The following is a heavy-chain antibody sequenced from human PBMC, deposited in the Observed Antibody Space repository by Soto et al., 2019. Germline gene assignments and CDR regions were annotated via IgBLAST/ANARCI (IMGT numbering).Heavy chain of an antibody. V-gene: IGHV1-69*13. CDR2: IIPIFGTA. J-gene: IGHJ6*02. Sequence: SVKVSCKASGGTFSSYAISWVRQAPGQGLEWMGGIIPIFGTANYAQKFQGRVTITADESTSTAYMELSSLRSEDTAVYYCARAVIAARFGAEYYYYGMDVWGQGTTVTVSS. CDR1: GGTFSSYA. CDR3: ARAVIAARFGAEYYYYGMDV. D-gene: IGHD6-6*01.